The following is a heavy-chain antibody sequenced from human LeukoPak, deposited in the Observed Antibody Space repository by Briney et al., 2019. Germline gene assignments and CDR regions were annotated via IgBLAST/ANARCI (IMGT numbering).Heavy chain of an antibody. J-gene: IGHJ6*03. Sequence: SETLSLTCAVYGGSFSGYYWSWIRQPPGKGLEWIGEINHSGSTNYNPSLKSRVTISVDTSKNQFSLKLSSVTAADTAVYYCARGGRGIAAAGVLNYYYYYMDVWGKGTTVTVSS. CDR2: INHSGST. D-gene: IGHD6-13*01. CDR3: ARGGRGIAAAGVLNYYYYYMDV. V-gene: IGHV4-34*01. CDR1: GGSFSGYY.